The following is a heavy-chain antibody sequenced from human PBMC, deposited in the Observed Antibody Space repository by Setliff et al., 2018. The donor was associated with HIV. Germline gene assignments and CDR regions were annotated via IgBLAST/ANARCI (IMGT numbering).Heavy chain of an antibody. J-gene: IGHJ4*02. Sequence: GGSLRLSCAASGFTFSGYWMHWVRHAPGKGLVWVSRINGDGSTTTYSDSVKGRFTISIDNAKNTLYLQMNSLRAEDTAVYYCARARTGGTVTKDYWGQGTLVTVSS. CDR2: INGDGSTT. V-gene: IGHV3-74*01. D-gene: IGHD4-4*01. CDR1: GFTFSGYW. CDR3: ARARTGGTVTKDY.